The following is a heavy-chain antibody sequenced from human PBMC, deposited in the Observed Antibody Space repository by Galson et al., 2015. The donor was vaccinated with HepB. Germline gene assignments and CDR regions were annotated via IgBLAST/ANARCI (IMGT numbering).Heavy chain of an antibody. V-gene: IGHV1-46*01. CDR2: INPSGGST. J-gene: IGHJ6*02. CDR1: GYTFTSYY. CDR3: AREGRIAVAGTDYYYGMDV. Sequence: SVKVSCKASGYTFTSYYMHWVRQAPGQGLEWMGIINPSGGSTSYAQKFQGRVTMTRDTSTSTVYMELSSLRSEDTAVYYCAREGRIAVAGTDYYYGMDVWGQGTTVTVSS. D-gene: IGHD6-19*01.